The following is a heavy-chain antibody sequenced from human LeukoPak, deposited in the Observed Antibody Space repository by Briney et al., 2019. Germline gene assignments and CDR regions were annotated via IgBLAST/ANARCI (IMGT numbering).Heavy chain of an antibody. CDR3: ARFDSLLLYDSSSPLTYYFDY. V-gene: IGHV1-18*01. D-gene: IGHD3-22*01. Sequence: RASVKVSCKASGYTFTNYGISWVRQAPGQGLECMGWISAYNGNTNYAQKSQGRVTMTTDTSTSTAYMELRSLRSDDTAVYYCARFDSLLLYDSSSPLTYYFDYWGQGTLVTVSS. J-gene: IGHJ4*02. CDR2: ISAYNGNT. CDR1: GYTFTNYG.